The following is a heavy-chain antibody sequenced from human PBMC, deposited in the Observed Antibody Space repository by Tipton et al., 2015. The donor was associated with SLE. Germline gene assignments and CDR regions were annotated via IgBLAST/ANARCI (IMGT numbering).Heavy chain of an antibody. J-gene: IGHJ4*02. CDR3: ARQTYSSGWFDY. D-gene: IGHD6-19*01. Sequence: SLRLSCAASGFTFSSYEMNWVRQAPGKGLEWVSYISSSGSTIYYADSVKGRFTISRDNAKNSLYLQMNSLRAEDTAVYYCARQTYSSGWFDYWGQGTLVTVSS. V-gene: IGHV3-48*03. CDR1: GFTFSSYE. CDR2: ISSSGSTI.